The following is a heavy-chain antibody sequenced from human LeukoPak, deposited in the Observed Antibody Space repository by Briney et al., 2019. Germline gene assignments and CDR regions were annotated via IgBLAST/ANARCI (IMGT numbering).Heavy chain of an antibody. Sequence: RASVKVSCKASGGTFSSYAISWVRQAPGQGLEWMGGIIPIFGTANYAQKFQGRVTITTDESTSTAYMELSSLRSEDTAVYYCARNRHEGFDWLFDHWGQGTLVTVSS. CDR3: ARNRHEGFDWLFDH. V-gene: IGHV1-69*05. CDR1: GGTFSSYA. J-gene: IGHJ4*02. CDR2: IIPIFGTA. D-gene: IGHD3-9*01.